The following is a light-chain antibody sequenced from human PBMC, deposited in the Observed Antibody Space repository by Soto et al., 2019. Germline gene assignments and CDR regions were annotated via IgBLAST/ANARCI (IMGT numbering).Light chain of an antibody. CDR3: SAYGGSSTWV. CDR1: SSDVGGYNY. V-gene: IGLV2-8*01. CDR2: EVY. Sequence: QSAPTQPPSASGSPGQSVTFSCTGTSSDVGGYNYVSWYQQYPGKAPKLMIYEVYKRHSGVPDRFSGSKSGNTASLTVSGLQPEDEADYYCSAYGGSSTWVFGGGTKVTVL. J-gene: IGLJ2*01.